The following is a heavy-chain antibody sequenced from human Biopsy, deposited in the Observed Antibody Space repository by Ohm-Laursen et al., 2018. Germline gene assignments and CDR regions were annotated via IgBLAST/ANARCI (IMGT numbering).Heavy chain of an antibody. D-gene: IGHD5-18*01. CDR1: GFTFNNYG. J-gene: IGHJ6*02. Sequence: SLRLSCTASGFTFNNYGTQWVRQAPGKGLEWVAFIFYDGSNTYYADSVKGRFTISRDNSRDTLYLQMSSLRAEDTAVYYCAKDRYNYTPIGGFSMDVWGQGTTVIVSS. V-gene: IGHV3-30*02. CDR3: AKDRYNYTPIGGFSMDV. CDR2: IFYDGSNT.